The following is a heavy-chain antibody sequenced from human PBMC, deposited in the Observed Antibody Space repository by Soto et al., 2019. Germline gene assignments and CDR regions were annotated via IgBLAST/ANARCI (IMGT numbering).Heavy chain of an antibody. D-gene: IGHD1-26*01. CDR3: ARVIVGATWGRFDY. Sequence: SETLSLTCTVSGGSISSSSYYWGWIRQPPGKGLEWIGSIYYSGSTYYNPSLKSRVTISVDTSKNQFSLKLSSVTAADTAVYYCARVIVGATWGRFDYWGQGTLVTVSS. CDR1: GGSISSSSYY. J-gene: IGHJ4*02. CDR2: IYYSGST. V-gene: IGHV4-39*01.